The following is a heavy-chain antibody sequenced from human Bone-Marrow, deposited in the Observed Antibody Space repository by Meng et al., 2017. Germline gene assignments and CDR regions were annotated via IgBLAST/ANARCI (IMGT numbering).Heavy chain of an antibody. J-gene: IGHJ6*02. CDR2: IYPGDSTT. D-gene: IGHD3-10*01. CDR3: ARQRSRSYGMDV. CDR1: GYSFTSFW. Sequence: ISCKGVGYSFTSFWIVWVRQMPGKGLEWMGIIYPGDSTTTDSPTFQGQVTISADKSISTAYLQWSSLTASDTSMYYCARQRSRSYGMDVWGQGTTVTVSS. V-gene: IGHV5-51*01.